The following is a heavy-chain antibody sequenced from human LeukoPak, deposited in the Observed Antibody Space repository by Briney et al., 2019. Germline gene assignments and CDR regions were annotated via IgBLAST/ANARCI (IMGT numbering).Heavy chain of an antibody. J-gene: IGHJ4*02. Sequence: KTSETLSLTCAVYGGSFSGYYWSWIRQPPGKGLEWIGEINHSGSTNYNPSLKSRVTISVDTSKNQFSLKLSSVTAADTAVYYCARHALSVEMATGYYFDYWGQGTLVTVSS. D-gene: IGHD5-24*01. CDR1: GGSFSGYY. V-gene: IGHV4-34*01. CDR3: ARHALSVEMATGYYFDY. CDR2: INHSGST.